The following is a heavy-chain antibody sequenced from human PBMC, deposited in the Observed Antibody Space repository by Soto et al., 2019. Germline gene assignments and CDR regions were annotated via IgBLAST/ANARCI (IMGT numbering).Heavy chain of an antibody. D-gene: IGHD3-9*01. J-gene: IGHJ4*02. CDR1: GGSIRSYY. V-gene: IGHV4-59*01. CDR2: IYYSXST. Sequence: SXTRSLTCTVSGGSIRSYYWSWIRQPPGKGMEWIAXIYYSXSTNSKPSLKXXVTISVDTSKNHSSLKPSSVNDADKAVYYCARDLVSGILGYWGKGTLVTVYS. CDR3: ARDLVSGILGY.